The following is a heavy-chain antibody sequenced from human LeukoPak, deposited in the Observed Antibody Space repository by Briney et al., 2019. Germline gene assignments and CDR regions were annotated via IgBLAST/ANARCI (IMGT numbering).Heavy chain of an antibody. CDR3: ARQTRDGSGSRGYSFDF. V-gene: IGHV5-51*01. D-gene: IGHD3-10*01. Sequence: GESLKISCKGSGYIFTHNWIGWVRQMPGKGLEWMGIIYPSDSDTRYGPSFEGQVTISVDKSISTAYLQWSSLKASDTAMYYCARQTRDGSGSRGYSFDFWGQGTLVTVSS. CDR2: IYPSDSDT. CDR1: GYIFTHNW. J-gene: IGHJ4*02.